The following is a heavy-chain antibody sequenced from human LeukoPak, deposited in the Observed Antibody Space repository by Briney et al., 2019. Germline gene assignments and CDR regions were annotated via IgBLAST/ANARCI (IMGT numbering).Heavy chain of an antibody. J-gene: IGHJ4*02. CDR2: IRYDGSNK. CDR3: AQEAGEYNWNDAYYFDY. CDR1: GFTFGSYG. V-gene: IGHV3-30*02. Sequence: GGSLRLSCAASGFTFGSYGMHWVRQAPGKGLEWVAFIRYDGSNKHYADSVKGRFTISRDNSKNTLYLQMNSLRAEDTAVYYCAQEAGEYNWNDAYYFDYWGQGTLVTVSS. D-gene: IGHD1-1*01.